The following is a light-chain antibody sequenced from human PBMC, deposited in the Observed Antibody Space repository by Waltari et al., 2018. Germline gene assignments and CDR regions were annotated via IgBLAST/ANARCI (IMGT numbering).Light chain of an antibody. J-gene: IGKJ1*01. CDR2: GAS. V-gene: IGKV3-15*01. CDR1: QSIRSN. CDR3: QQYDNWLGT. Sequence: EILMTQIPATLPVLPGERATLSCRASQSIRSNLAWYQHKPGQAPRLLIYGASTRATGIPARFSGSGSGTEFTLTISSLQSEDFAVYFCQQYDNWLGTFGQGTKVEIK.